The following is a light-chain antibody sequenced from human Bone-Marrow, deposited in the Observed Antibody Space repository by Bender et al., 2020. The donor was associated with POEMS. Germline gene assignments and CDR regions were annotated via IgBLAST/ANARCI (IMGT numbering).Light chain of an antibody. CDR1: KLGEEY. CDR3: QSWGSNTAV. Sequence: SYELTQPPSVSVSPGQTATITCSGEKLGEEYACWYQQKPGQSPVVVIYQDTKRPSGIPERFSGSTSGNTASLTISGTQTMDEADYYCQSWGSNTAVFGGGTELTVL. CDR2: QDT. J-gene: IGLJ2*01. V-gene: IGLV3-1*01.